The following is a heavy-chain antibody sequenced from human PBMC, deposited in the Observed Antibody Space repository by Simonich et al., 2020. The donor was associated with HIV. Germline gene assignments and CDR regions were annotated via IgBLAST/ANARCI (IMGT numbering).Heavy chain of an antibody. V-gene: IGHV4-34*01. CDR2: INHRGIT. D-gene: IGHD3-3*01. CDR1: GGSVSGYY. Sequence: QVQLQQWGAGLLKPSETLSLTCAVYGGSVSGYYWSWIRQPQGKGMVWLWEINHRGITNYKSALNSRATISVDKSKNQFSLKLSSVTAADTAIYYCARRDRELILYFDYWGQGNLVTVSS. J-gene: IGHJ4*02. CDR3: ARRDRELILYFDY.